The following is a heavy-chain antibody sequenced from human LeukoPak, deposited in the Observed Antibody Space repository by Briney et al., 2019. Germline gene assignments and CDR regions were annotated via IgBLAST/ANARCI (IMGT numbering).Heavy chain of an antibody. V-gene: IGHV3-74*01. D-gene: IGHD3-10*02. Sequence: GGSLRLSCAVSGFTFSGHWMFWVRHAPGKGLEWVSSTNSGGSVTGYTDSVKGRFTVSRDNAKNTLFLQMNSLRAEDTAVYYCAELGITMIGGVWGKGTTVTISS. CDR3: AELGITMIGGV. CDR1: GFTFSGHW. CDR2: TNSGGSVT. J-gene: IGHJ6*04.